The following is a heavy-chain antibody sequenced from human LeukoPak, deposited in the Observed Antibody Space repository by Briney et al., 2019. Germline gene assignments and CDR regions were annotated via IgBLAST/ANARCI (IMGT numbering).Heavy chain of an antibody. CDR1: GGSISSSSYY. Sequence: SETLSLTCTVSGGSISSSSYYWGWIRQPPGRGLEWIGSIYYSGSTYYNPSLKSRVTISVDTSKNQFSLKLSSVTAADTAVYYCARQGNPVLLWFGELLPNWFDPWGQGTLVTVSS. D-gene: IGHD3-10*01. CDR3: ARQGNPVLLWFGELLPNWFDP. CDR2: IYYSGST. V-gene: IGHV4-39*01. J-gene: IGHJ5*02.